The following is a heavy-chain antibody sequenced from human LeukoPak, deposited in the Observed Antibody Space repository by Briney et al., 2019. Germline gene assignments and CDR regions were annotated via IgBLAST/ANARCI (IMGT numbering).Heavy chain of an antibody. V-gene: IGHV3-7*01. CDR2: IKQDGSEK. CDR1: GFIFSNYW. CDR3: ARDGGYSYGYTFDY. Sequence: GGSLRLSCAASGFIFSNYWMNWVRQARGKGLEWVANIKQDGSEKYYVDSVKGRFTISRDNATNSLYLQMNSLRAEDTAVYYCARDGGYSYGYTFDYWGQGTLVTVSS. D-gene: IGHD5-18*01. J-gene: IGHJ4*02.